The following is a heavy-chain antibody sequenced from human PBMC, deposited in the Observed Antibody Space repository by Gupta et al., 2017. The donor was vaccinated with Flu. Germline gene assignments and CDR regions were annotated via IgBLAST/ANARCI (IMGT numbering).Heavy chain of an antibody. V-gene: IGHV3-23*01. D-gene: IGHD3-22*01. Sequence: MSWVRQAPGKGLEWVSAISGSGGSTYYADSVKGRFTISRDNSKNTLYLQMNSLRAEDTAVYYCAKNYYDSSGYYKYYFDYWGQGTLVTVSS. CDR3: AKNYYDSSGYYKYYFDY. CDR2: ISGSGGST. J-gene: IGHJ4*02.